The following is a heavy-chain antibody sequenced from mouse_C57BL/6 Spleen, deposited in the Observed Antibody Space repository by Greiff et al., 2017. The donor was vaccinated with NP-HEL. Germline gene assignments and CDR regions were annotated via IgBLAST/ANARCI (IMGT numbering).Heavy chain of an antibody. CDR3: ARGYGNYFDY. V-gene: IGHV1-64*01. CDR1: GYTFTSYW. Sequence: VQLQQPGAELVKPGASVTLSCKASGYTFTSYWMHWVKQRPGQGLEWIGMIHPNSGSTNYNEKFKSKATLTVDKSSSTAYMQLSSLTSEDSAVYYCARGYGNYFDYWGQGTTLTVSS. CDR2: IHPNSGST. D-gene: IGHD2-1*01. J-gene: IGHJ2*01.